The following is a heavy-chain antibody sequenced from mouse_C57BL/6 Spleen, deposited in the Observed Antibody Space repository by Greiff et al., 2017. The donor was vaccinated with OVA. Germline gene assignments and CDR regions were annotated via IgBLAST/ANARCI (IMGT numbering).Heavy chain of an antibody. CDR3: TDYDCGVPWFAY. Sequence: QVQLQQPGAELVRPGASVTLSCKASGYTFTDYEMHWVKQTPVHGLEWIGAIDPETGGTAYNQKFKGKAILTADKSSSTAYMELRSLTSEDSAVYYGTDYDCGVPWFAYWGQGTLVTVSA. J-gene: IGHJ3*01. CDR1: GYTFTDYE. V-gene: IGHV1-15*01. D-gene: IGHD2-4*01. CDR2: IDPETGGT.